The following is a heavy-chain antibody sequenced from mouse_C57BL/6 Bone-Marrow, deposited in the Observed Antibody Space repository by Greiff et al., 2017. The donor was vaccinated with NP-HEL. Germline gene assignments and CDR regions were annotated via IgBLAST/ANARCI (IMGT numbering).Heavy chain of an antibody. J-gene: IGHJ4*01. D-gene: IGHD2-4*01. CDR1: GYTFTDYY. CDR2: INPNNGGT. V-gene: IGHV1-26*01. Sequence: EVKLQQSGPELVKPGASVKISCKASGYTFTDYYMNWVKQSHGKSLEWIGDINPNNGGTSYNQKFKGKATLTVDKSSSTAYMELRSLTSEDSAVYYCARDYYDYHYYAMDYWGQGTSVTVSS. CDR3: ARDYYDYHYYAMDY.